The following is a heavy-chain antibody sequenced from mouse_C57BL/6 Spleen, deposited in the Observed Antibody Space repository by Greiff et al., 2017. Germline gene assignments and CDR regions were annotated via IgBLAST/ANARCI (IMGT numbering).Heavy chain of an antibody. Sequence: VQLQQSGAELVRPGTSVKMSCKASGYTFTNYWIGWAKQRPGHGLEWIGDIYPGGGYTNYNEKFKGKATLTADKSSSTAYMQFSSLTSEDSDIYYCARGGYYGSYFDYWGQGTTLTVSS. CDR3: ARGGYYGSYFDY. CDR2: IYPGGGYT. V-gene: IGHV1-63*01. D-gene: IGHD1-1*01. J-gene: IGHJ2*01. CDR1: GYTFTNYW.